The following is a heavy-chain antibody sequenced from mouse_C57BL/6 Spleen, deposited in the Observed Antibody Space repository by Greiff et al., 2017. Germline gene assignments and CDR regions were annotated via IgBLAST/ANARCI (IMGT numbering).Heavy chain of an antibody. J-gene: IGHJ1*03. CDR2: ISNGGGST. CDR1: GFTFSDYY. CDR3: AREAYFDV. Sequence: VQLKESGGGLVQPGGSLKLSCAASGFTFSDYYMDWVRQTPEKRLEWVAYISNGGGSTYYPDTVKGRFTISRDNAKNTLYLQMSRLKSEDTAMYYCAREAYFDVWGTGTTVTVSS. V-gene: IGHV5-12*01.